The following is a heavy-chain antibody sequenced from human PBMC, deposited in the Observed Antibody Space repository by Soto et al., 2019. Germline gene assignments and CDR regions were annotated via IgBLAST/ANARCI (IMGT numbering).Heavy chain of an antibody. CDR1: GGCISSGGYY. V-gene: IGHV4-31*11. CDR3: ARRAPRSGRQFDY. CDR2: IYYSGST. J-gene: IGHJ4*02. Sequence: QRLCRTGAVCGGCISSGGYYWSWIRQHPGKGLEWIGYIYYSGSTYYNPSLKSRVTISVDTSKNQFSLKLSSVTAADTAVYYCARRAPRSGRQFDYWGQGTLVTVYS.